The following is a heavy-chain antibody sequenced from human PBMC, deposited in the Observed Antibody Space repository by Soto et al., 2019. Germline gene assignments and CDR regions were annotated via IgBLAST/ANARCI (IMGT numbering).Heavy chain of an antibody. CDR2: MYYSGST. Sequence: QLQLQESGPGLVKPSETLSLTCTVSGESGGFISSSSYHWGWIRQPPGKGLERFGNMYYSGSTYYNPSHKSRVIRSGDTSKIQFSLRLTSMTTADTAVYYCARHPPYGPLDYWGQGTLVTVSS. J-gene: IGHJ4*02. D-gene: IGHD4-17*01. V-gene: IGHV4-39*01. CDR3: ARHPPYGPLDY. CDR1: GESGGFISSSSYH.